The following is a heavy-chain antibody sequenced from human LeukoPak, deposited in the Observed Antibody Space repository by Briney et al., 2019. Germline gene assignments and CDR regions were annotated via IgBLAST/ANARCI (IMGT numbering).Heavy chain of an antibody. CDR2: INHSGST. V-gene: IGHV4-39*07. J-gene: IGHJ4*02. Sequence: SETLSLTCTVSGGSISSSSYYWGWIRQPPGKGLEWIGEINHSGSTNYNPSLKSRITISVDTSKNQFSLKLSSVTAADTAVYYCARIGPGDYWGQGTLVTVSS. CDR3: ARIGPGDY. CDR1: GGSISSSSYY.